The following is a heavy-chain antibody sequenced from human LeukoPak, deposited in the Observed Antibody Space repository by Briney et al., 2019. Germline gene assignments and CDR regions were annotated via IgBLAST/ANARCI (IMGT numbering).Heavy chain of an antibody. CDR3: ALLGYCSGGSCPSGNWFDP. D-gene: IGHD2-15*01. Sequence: SGPTLVNPTQTLTLTCTFSGFSLSTSGVGVGWIRQPPGKALEWLALIYWDDDKRYSPSLKSRLTITKDTSKNQVVLTMTNMDPVDTATYYCALLGYCSGGSCPSGNWFDPWGQGTLVTVSS. J-gene: IGHJ5*02. CDR1: GFSLSTSGVG. V-gene: IGHV2-5*02. CDR2: IYWDDDK.